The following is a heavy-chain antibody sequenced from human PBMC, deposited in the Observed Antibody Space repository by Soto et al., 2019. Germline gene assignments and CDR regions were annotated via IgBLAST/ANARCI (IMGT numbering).Heavy chain of an antibody. Sequence: ASVKVYCKASGYTFTSYAMHWVRQAPGQRLEWMGWINAGNGNTKYSQKFQGRVTITRDTSASTAYMELSSLRSEDTAVYYCARGSWHGDYYYYYYMDVWGKGTTVTVSS. V-gene: IGHV1-3*01. J-gene: IGHJ6*03. CDR1: GYTFTSYA. CDR3: ARGSWHGDYYYYYYMDV. D-gene: IGHD4-17*01. CDR2: INAGNGNT.